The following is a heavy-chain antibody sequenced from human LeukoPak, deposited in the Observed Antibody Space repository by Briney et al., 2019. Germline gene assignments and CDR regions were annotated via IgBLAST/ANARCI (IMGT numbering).Heavy chain of an antibody. V-gene: IGHV5-51*01. J-gene: IGHJ5*02. CDR1: GYRFTTYW. D-gene: IGHD3-16*01. Sequence: GESLKISFKTSGYRFTTYWITWVRPMPGKGLEWMWIIDPGDSAPRYSTSFPGQVTISDDKTITTAYLQWSSLRASDAAMYYCARRTSGGWFDPWGQGTLVTVSS. CDR2: IDPGDSAP. CDR3: ARRTSGGWFDP.